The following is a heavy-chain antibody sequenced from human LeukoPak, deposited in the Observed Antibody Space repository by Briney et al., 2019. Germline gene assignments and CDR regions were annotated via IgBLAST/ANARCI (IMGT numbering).Heavy chain of an antibody. CDR1: GFSFSSYG. V-gene: IGHV3-30*02. CDR2: IRYGGNNK. CDR3: AKAWSPDY. Sequence: GGSLRLSCAASGFSFSSYGMHWVRQAPGKGLEWVAFIRYGGNNKYYADSVKGRFTISRDNSKNTLYLQMNSLRAEDTAVYYCAKAWSPDYWGQGTLVTVSS. J-gene: IGHJ4*02.